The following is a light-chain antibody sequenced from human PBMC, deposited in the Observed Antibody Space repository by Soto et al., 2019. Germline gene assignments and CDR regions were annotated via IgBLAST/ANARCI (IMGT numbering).Light chain of an antibody. J-gene: IGKJ2*01. CDR3: QERSNWPPYT. CDR2: GAY. Sequence: EIVLTQSPATLSLSPGERATLSCRASQSVSSYLAWYQHKPGQAPRLLIYGAYNRATGIPARFSGSGSGTDFSLTISSLEPEDFGVYYCQERSNWPPYTVGQGTKLEIK. V-gene: IGKV3-11*01. CDR1: QSVSSY.